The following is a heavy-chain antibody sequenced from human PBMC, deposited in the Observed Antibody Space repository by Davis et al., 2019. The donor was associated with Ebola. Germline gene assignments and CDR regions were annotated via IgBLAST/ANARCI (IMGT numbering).Heavy chain of an antibody. Sequence: GGSLRLSCAASGFTFSSYAMSWVRQAPGKGLEWASAISGSGGSTYYADSVKGRFTISRDNSKNTLYLQMNSLRAEDTAVYYCAKFPAVISSSWLKNWFDPWGQGTLVTVSS. CDR1: GFTFSSYA. D-gene: IGHD6-13*01. CDR3: AKFPAVISSSWLKNWFDP. J-gene: IGHJ5*02. CDR2: ISGSGGST. V-gene: IGHV3-23*01.